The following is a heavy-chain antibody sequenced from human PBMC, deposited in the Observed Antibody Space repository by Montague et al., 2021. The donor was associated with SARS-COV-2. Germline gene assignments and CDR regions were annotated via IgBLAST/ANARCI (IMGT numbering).Heavy chain of an antibody. CDR1: GDSVSSNSAA. V-gene: IGHV6-1*01. J-gene: IGHJ5*02. D-gene: IGHD2-8*01. CDR3: ARDDPYCTTGVCYTGNGFDP. Sequence: CAISGDSVSSNSAAWNWIRQSPSRGLEWLGRTYYRSKWYNDYAVSVKSRITINPDTSKNQFSLQLNSVTPEDTAVYYCARDDPYCTTGVCYTGNGFDPWGQGTLVTVSS. CDR2: TYYRSKWYN.